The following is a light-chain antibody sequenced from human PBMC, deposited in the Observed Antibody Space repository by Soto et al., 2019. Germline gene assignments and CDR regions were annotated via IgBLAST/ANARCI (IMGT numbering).Light chain of an antibody. CDR1: QSINTW. J-gene: IGKJ1*01. V-gene: IGKV1-5*01. Sequence: DIQMTQSPSTLSXXVGYRVTITCLASQSINTWLAWYQQKPGKAPKLLIYDASTLETGVPSRFSGSGSGTEFTLTISSLQPDDSATYFCQQYNSYSWTFGQGTKVDI. CDR3: QQYNSYSWT. CDR2: DAS.